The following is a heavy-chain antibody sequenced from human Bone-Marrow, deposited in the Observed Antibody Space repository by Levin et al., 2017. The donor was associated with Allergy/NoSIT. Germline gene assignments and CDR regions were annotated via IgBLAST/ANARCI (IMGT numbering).Heavy chain of an antibody. CDR1: DVSIRNYY. CDR2: IFYDVST. D-gene: IGHD1-26*01. Sequence: PSETLSLTCSVSDVSIRNYYWSWIRQPPGKGLEYIGDIFYDVSTNYNPSLKSLVTISVDTSKNQFSLRLKSLTAADTAVYYCARVGPATGGLDSWGPGTLVIVSS. V-gene: IGHV4-59*01. CDR3: ARVGPATGGLDS. J-gene: IGHJ4*02.